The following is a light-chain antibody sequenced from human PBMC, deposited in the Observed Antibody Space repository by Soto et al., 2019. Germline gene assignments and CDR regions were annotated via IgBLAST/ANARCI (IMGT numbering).Light chain of an antibody. V-gene: IGLV2-14*01. J-gene: IGLJ2*01. Sequence: QSALTQPASVSGSPGQSITISCTGTSSDVGGYNYVSWYQQHPGKAPKLMIYEVTNRPSGVSDRFSGSKSGNTASLTISGLQAEDEADYYCNSYTISGTLVVFGGGTQLTVL. CDR2: EVT. CDR1: SSDVGGYNY. CDR3: NSYTISGTLVV.